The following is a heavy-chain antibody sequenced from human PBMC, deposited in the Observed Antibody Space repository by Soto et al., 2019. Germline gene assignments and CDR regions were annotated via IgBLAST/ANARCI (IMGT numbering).Heavy chain of an antibody. V-gene: IGHV3-72*01. Sequence: GGSLRLSCAASGFTFSDHYMDWVRQAPGKGLEWVGRTRNKANSYTTEYAASVKGRFTISRNDSKNSLYLPMNSLKTEDTAVYYCARSIYDYVLVIWGQGTMVTVSS. CDR2: TRNKANSYTT. D-gene: IGHD3-16*01. CDR3: ARSIYDYVLVI. J-gene: IGHJ3*02. CDR1: GFTFSDHY.